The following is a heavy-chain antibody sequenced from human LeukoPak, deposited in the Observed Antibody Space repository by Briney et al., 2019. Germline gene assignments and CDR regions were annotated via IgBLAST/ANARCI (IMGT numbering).Heavy chain of an antibody. CDR2: IYYSGST. V-gene: IGHV4-59*08. Sequence: SETLSLTCTVSDGSISTSYWGWIRQPPGKGLEWIGYIYYSGSTNYNPSLKSRVTMSVDTSKNQFSLKLSSVTAADTAVYYCARHIPYSGNYLFDYWGQGTLVTVSS. CDR1: DGSISTSY. D-gene: IGHD1-26*01. CDR3: ARHIPYSGNYLFDY. J-gene: IGHJ4*02.